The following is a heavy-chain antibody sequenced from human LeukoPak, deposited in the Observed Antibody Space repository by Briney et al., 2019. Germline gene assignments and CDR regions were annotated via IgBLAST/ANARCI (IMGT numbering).Heavy chain of an antibody. Sequence: RPSETLSLTCTVSNGSVGSGGYSWSWIRQPPGKGLEWIGYVYHSGATYYHPSLKSRISIPMDRSKNQFSLRLRSVTAADTAVYFCASSHCGGDCFSSVAFDFWGHGTMVTVSS. D-gene: IGHD2-21*02. J-gene: IGHJ3*01. CDR2: VYHSGAT. CDR3: ASSHCGGDCFSSVAFDF. CDR1: NGSVGSGGYS. V-gene: IGHV4-30-2*01.